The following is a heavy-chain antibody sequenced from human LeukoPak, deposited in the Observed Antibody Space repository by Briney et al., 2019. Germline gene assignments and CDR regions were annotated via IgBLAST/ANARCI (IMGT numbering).Heavy chain of an antibody. J-gene: IGHJ4*02. CDR3: ARVPSVLGVAAAGSSDY. CDR1: GYTFTSYG. CDR2: ISAYNGNT. D-gene: IGHD6-13*01. V-gene: IGHV1-18*01. Sequence: ASVKVSCKASGYTFTSYGISWVRQAPGQGLEWMGWISAYNGNTNYAQKLQGRVTMTTDTSTSTAYMELRSLRSDDAAVYYCARVPSVLGVAAAGSSDYWGQGTLVTVSS.